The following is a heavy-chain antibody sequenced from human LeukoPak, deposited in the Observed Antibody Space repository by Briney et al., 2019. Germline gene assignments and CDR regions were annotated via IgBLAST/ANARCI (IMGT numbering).Heavy chain of an antibody. CDR1: GFAFNNAW. V-gene: IGHV3-15*07. CDR3: TTDFYDSSGLRY. D-gene: IGHD3-22*01. Sequence: GGSLRLSCAVSGFAFNNAWMNWVRQAPGKGLEWVGRINSRSFGGTVDYAAPVKGRFTVSRDDSSYTVYLQMNSLKIEDTAVYYCTTDFYDSSGLRYWGQGTLVAVSS. J-gene: IGHJ1*01. CDR2: INSRSFGGTV.